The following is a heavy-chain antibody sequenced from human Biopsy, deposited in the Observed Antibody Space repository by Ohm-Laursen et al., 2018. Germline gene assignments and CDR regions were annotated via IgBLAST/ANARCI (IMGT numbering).Heavy chain of an antibody. Sequence: ASVKVSCKASGATVTSYAISWVRQAPGQGLEWMGWIDPKSGGTNYAQKFQGRVTMTRDTSISTTYMELRRLTSDDTAVFYCARELGDFWGGRQFDFWGQGTLVTVSS. V-gene: IGHV1-2*02. CDR3: ARELGDFWGGRQFDF. CDR1: GATVTSYA. CDR2: IDPKSGGT. J-gene: IGHJ5*01. D-gene: IGHD3-3*01.